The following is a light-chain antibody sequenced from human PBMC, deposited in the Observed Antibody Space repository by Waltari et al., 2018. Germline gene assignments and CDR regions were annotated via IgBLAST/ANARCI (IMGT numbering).Light chain of an antibody. V-gene: IGLV1-36*01. CDR1: SSNIGNNP. J-gene: IGLJ3*02. CDR3: ESWDDNLNTWV. Sequence: QSALTQPPSVSEVPRQRVTISCSGSSSNIGNNPLNWYQQLPGKAPKLLVYYDKLLPSGVSDRFSGSKSGTSASLAISGLQSDDEAVYYCESWDDNLNTWVFGGGTKLTVL. CDR2: YDK.